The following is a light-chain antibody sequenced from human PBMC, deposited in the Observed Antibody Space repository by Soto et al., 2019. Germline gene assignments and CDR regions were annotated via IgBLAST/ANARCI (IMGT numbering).Light chain of an antibody. CDR2: DTS. CDR3: QQYNNWHTIT. J-gene: IGKJ5*01. Sequence: EILLTQSPGTLSLSPGERATLSCRASQSVSIKLAWYQQKPGQAPRLLIYDTSTRATGIPARFSGSGSGTEFTLTISSLKSEDLAVYDCQQYNNWHTITFGQGTRLEIK. V-gene: IGKV3-15*01. CDR1: QSVSIK.